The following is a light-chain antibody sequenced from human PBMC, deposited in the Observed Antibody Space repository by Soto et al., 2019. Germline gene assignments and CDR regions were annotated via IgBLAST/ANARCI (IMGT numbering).Light chain of an antibody. Sequence: QLVLTQSPSASASLGASVKLTCTLSSGHITHAIAWHQQQPEKGPRYLMKLNTDGSHDKGDGIPDRFSGSTSGAEHYLTISSLQSEDEADYYCQTWGPAPGWVFSGGTKLTVL. CDR3: QTWGPAPGWV. CDR2: LNTDGSH. CDR1: SGHITHA. J-gene: IGLJ3*02. V-gene: IGLV4-69*01.